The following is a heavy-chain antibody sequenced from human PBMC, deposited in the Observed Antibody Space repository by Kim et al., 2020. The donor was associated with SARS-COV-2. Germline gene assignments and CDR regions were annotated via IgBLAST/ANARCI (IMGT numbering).Heavy chain of an antibody. V-gene: IGHV3-9*01. Sequence: GAVKGRFTISRDKSKNSLYLQMNNLRAEDTALYYCAKDNIEYSNSPELGYWGQGTLVSVSS. CDR3: AKDNIEYSNSPELGY. D-gene: IGHD6-13*01. J-gene: IGHJ4*02.